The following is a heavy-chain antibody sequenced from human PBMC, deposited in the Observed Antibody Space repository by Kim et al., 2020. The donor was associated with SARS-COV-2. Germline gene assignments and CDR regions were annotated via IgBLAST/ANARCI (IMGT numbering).Heavy chain of an antibody. J-gene: IGHJ6*02. CDR1: GFMFSSHA. V-gene: IGHV3-23*01. CDR3: AKDQSGDYYYYSGMDV. D-gene: IGHD1-26*01. CDR2: ISGSGDTT. Sequence: GGSLRLSCAASGFMFSSHAMTWVRQAPGKGLERVSIISGSGDTTYYADFVKGRFTISRDNSKNTLYLQMNSLSAEDTALYFCAKDQSGDYYYYSGMDVWGQGTKVTVSS.